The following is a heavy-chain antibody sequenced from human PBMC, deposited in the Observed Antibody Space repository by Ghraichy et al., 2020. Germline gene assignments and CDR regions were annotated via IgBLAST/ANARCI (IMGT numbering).Heavy chain of an antibody. J-gene: IGHJ4*02. D-gene: IGHD3-10*01. CDR2: IYYTGST. CDR1: GGSISSHDYY. CDR3: ASGSDHSKINF. Sequence: SETLSLTCAVSGGSISSHDYYWNWVRQHPGKGLEWIGYIYYTGSTNYNPSLKSRLTISADTSENQFSLKLTSVTAADAAVYYCASGSDHSKINFWGQGTLVTVSS. V-gene: IGHV4-31*11.